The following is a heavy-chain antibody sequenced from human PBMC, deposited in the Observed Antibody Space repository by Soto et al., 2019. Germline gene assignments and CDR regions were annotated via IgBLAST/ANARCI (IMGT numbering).Heavy chain of an antibody. CDR3: AREGDGRPAKDYYYGMDV. J-gene: IGHJ6*02. Sequence: QVQLVESGGGVVQPGRSLRLSCTASGFTLRGYAMHWVRQAPGGGLEWVALISYDGSKQFYTDYVKCRFTISRDNSKNPLYLQMNSLRPEDTAVYYCAREGDGRPAKDYYYGMDVWGQGTTVTVSS. CDR2: ISYDGSKQ. V-gene: IGHV3-30-3*01. CDR1: GFTLRGYA. D-gene: IGHD1-26*01.